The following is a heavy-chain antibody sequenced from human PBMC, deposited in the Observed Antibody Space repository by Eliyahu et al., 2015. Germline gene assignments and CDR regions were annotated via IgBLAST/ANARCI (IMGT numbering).Heavy chain of an antibody. Sequence: QVQLVESGGGVVQPGRSLXLSCAAPGFXFSSYAMHWVRQAPGKGLEWVAVISYDGSNKYYADSVKGRFTISRDNSKNTLYLQMNSLRAEDTAVYYCARDRTYYDFWSGGGYWGQGTLVTVSS. CDR3: ARDRTYYDFWSGGGY. CDR1: GFXFSSYA. CDR2: ISYDGSNK. J-gene: IGHJ4*02. D-gene: IGHD3-3*01. V-gene: IGHV3-30-3*01.